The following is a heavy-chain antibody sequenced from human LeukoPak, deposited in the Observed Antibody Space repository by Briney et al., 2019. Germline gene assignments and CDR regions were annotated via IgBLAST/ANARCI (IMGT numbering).Heavy chain of an antibody. CDR3: ARGDGYNAGYFDY. V-gene: IGHV4-59*01. D-gene: IGHD5-24*01. J-gene: IGHJ4*02. CDR1: GGSISTYY. Sequence: SETLSLTCTVSGGSISTYYWSWIRQPPGKGLEWIGYIFHNGNTNNNPSLKSRVTLSVDTSKNQFSLKLNSVTAAGTAVYYCARGDGYNAGYFDYWGQGTLVTVSS. CDR2: IFHNGNT.